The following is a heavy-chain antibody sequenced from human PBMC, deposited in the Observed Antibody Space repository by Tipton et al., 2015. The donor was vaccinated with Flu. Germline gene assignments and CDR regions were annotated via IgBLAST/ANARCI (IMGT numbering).Heavy chain of an antibody. CDR3: ARDQLVTTWGWFDP. Sequence: GLVKPSETLSLTCTVSAGSISSYYWSWIRQPAGKGLEWIGRIYTSGSTNYNPSLKSRVTMSVDTPKNQFSLKLSSVTAADTAVYYCARDQLVTTWGWFDPWGQGTLVTVSS. D-gene: IGHD4-17*01. J-gene: IGHJ5*02. CDR1: AGSISSYY. CDR2: IYTSGST. V-gene: IGHV4-4*07.